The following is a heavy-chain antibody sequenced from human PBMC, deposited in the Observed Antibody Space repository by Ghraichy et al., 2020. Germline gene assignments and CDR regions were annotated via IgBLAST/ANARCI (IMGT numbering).Heavy chain of an antibody. D-gene: IGHD3-22*01. CDR2: ISWNSGSI. V-gene: IGHV3-9*01. Sequence: GGSLRLSCVASGFTFDDYAMHWVRQAPGKGLEWVSGISWNSGSIGYADSVKGRFTISRDNAKNSLYLQMNSLRAEDTALYYCAKDSGRGYYDSSGYQNGLNWFDPWGQGTLVTVSS. CDR1: GFTFDDYA. J-gene: IGHJ5*02. CDR3: AKDSGRGYYDSSGYQNGLNWFDP.